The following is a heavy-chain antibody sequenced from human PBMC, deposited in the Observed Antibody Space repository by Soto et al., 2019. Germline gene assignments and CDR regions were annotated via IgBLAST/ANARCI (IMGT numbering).Heavy chain of an antibody. CDR2: IHHSGST. CDR3: ARDTGTYPYYFDY. Sequence: SETLSLTCTVSGGSISSGENFWNWIRQSPGKGLEWIGYIHHSGSTYYNPSLKSRLTISVDTSKNQISLKLNSVTAADTAVYYCARDTGTYPYYFDYWGQGTLVTSPQ. D-gene: IGHD1-26*01. CDR1: GGSISSGENF. V-gene: IGHV4-30-4*01. J-gene: IGHJ4*02.